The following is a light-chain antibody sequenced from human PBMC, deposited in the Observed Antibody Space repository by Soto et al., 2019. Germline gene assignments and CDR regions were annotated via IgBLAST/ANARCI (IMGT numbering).Light chain of an antibody. CDR1: RSISSW. V-gene: IGKV1-5*01. CDR3: QQYNSYPGT. J-gene: IGKJ1*01. CDR2: DAS. Sequence: DIQMTQSPSTLSASVGDRVTITCRASRSISSWLAWYQQKPGKAPKLLIYDASSLESGVPSRFSGSGSGTEFTLTISSLQPDDSATYYCQQYNSYPGTFGQGTKVDIK.